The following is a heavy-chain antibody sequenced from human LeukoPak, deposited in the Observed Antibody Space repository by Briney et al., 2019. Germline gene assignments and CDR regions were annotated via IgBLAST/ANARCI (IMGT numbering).Heavy chain of an antibody. D-gene: IGHD3-22*01. V-gene: IGHV3-30*18. J-gene: IGHJ4*02. CDR2: VSHNAVVD. Sequence: PGGSLRLSCAASGFTFSSHGMHWVRQAPGTGPEWVAVVSHNAVVDVYADSVKGRFTISRDNSKNTLYLQMNSLRAEDTAVYYCAKDRIVGYYDSSGYPTGPYYWGQGTLVTVSS. CDR3: AKDRIVGYYDSSGYPTGPYY. CDR1: GFTFSSHG.